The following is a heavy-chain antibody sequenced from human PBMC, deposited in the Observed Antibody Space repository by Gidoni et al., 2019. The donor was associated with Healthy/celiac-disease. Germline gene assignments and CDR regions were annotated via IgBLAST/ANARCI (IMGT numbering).Heavy chain of an antibody. CDR2: IYYRGST. D-gene: IGHD6-13*01. CDR3: ARGIAAAGTSRGMDV. Sequence: QLQLQESGPGLVKPSETLSLTCTVSGGSLSSSSYYWGWLRQPPGKGLEWIGRIYYRGSTYYNPSLKSRVTISVDTSKNQFSLKLSSVTAADTAVYYCARGIAAAGTSRGMDVWGQGTTVTVSS. J-gene: IGHJ6*02. V-gene: IGHV4-39*01. CDR1: GGSLSSSSYY.